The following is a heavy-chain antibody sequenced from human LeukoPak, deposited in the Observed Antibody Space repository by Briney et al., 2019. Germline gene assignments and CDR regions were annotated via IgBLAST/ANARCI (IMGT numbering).Heavy chain of an antibody. CDR3: ARSYFCGGGDCYGYPSGAFDI. CDR1: GGSFSGYY. CDR2: INHSGST. J-gene: IGHJ3*02. Sequence: SETLSLTCAVYGGSFSGYYWSWIRQPPGKGLEWIGEINHSGSTNYNPSLKSRVTISVDTSKNQFSLKLSSVTAADTAVYYCARSYFCGGGDCYGYPSGAFDIWGQGTMVTVSS. D-gene: IGHD2-21*02. V-gene: IGHV4-34*01.